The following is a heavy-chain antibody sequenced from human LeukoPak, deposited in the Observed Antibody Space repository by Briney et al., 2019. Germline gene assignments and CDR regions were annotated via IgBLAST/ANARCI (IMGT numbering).Heavy chain of an antibody. CDR1: GGSFSGYY. V-gene: IGHV4-34*01. CDR3: ARDWAKNYYYGMDV. Sequence: NPSETLSLTCAVYGGSFSGYYWSWIRQPPGKGLEWIGEINHSGSTNYNPSLKSRVTISVDTSKNQFSLKLSSVTAADTAVYYCARDWAKNYYYGMDVWGQGTTVTVSS. CDR2: INHSGST. J-gene: IGHJ6*02. D-gene: IGHD3-16*01.